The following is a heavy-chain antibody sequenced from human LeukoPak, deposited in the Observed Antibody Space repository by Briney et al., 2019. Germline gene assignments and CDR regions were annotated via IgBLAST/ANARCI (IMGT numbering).Heavy chain of an antibody. V-gene: IGHV4-39*07. J-gene: IGHJ4*02. CDR2: MHSSGST. D-gene: IGHD6-6*01. CDR1: GPSISSTIYY. Sequence: SETLSLTCTVSGPSISSTIYYWGWIRQPPGKGLEWHGSMHSSGSTYYNPSLKSHVTISIDTSKIQFSLKMSSVTAADTVVYYCARAMGIAARLQTIFDYWGQGTLVTVSS. CDR3: ARAMGIAARLQTIFDY.